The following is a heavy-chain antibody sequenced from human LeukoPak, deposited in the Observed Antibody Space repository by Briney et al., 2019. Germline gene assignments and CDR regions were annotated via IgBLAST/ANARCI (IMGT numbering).Heavy chain of an antibody. CDR2: IYYSGST. Sequence: SETLSLTCTVSGGSISSGDYYWSWIRQPPGKGLEWVGYIYYSGSTYYNPSLKSRVTISVDTSKNQFSLKLSSVTAADTAVYYCARDFWSGYWSFDYWGQGTLVTVSS. V-gene: IGHV4-30-4*01. CDR1: GGSISSGDYY. CDR3: ARDFWSGYWSFDY. J-gene: IGHJ4*02. D-gene: IGHD3-3*01.